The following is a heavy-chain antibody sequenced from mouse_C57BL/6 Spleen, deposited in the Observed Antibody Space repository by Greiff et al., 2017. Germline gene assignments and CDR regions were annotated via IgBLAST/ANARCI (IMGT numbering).Heavy chain of an antibody. CDR3: AREEAFTHYYGSSPAWFAY. CDR1: GYTFTSYW. V-gene: IGHV1-64*01. Sequence: QVQLQQPGAELVKPGASVKLSCKASGYTFTSYWMHWVKQRPGQGLEWIGMIHPNSGSTNYNEKFKSKATLTVDKSSSTAYMQLSSLTSEDSAVYYCAREEAFTHYYGSSPAWFAYWGQGTLVTVSA. CDR2: IHPNSGST. D-gene: IGHD1-1*01. J-gene: IGHJ3*01.